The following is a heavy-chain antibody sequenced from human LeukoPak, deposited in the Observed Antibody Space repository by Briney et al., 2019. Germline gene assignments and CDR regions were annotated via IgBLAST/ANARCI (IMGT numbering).Heavy chain of an antibody. CDR2: INPNSGGT. Sequence: ASVKVSCKASGYTFTGYYMHWVRQAPGQGLEWMGRINPNSGGTNYAQKFQGRVTMTRDTSISTAYMELSRLRSDDTAVYYCGRAGPVRDSFGGVIVWFDPWGQGTLVTVSS. J-gene: IGHJ5*02. V-gene: IGHV1-2*06. CDR1: GYTFTGYY. D-gene: IGHD3-16*02. CDR3: GRAGPVRDSFGGVIVWFDP.